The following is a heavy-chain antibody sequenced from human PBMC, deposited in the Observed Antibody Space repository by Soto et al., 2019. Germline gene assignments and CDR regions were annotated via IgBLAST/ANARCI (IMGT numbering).Heavy chain of an antibody. CDR2: ISPDNGNT. Sequence: ASVTVSCKASGYTFTIYGVNWVRQAPGQGLEWMGWISPDNGNTNYAQKLQGRVTMTTDTSTSTAYMELRSLRSDDTAVYYCARALGYSGYAGMDVWGQGTTVTVSS. D-gene: IGHD5-12*01. V-gene: IGHV1-18*01. CDR3: ARALGYSGYAGMDV. J-gene: IGHJ6*02. CDR1: GYTFTIYG.